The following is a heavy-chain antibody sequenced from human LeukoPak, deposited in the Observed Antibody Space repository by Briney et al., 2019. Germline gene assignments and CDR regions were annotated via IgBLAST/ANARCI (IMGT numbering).Heavy chain of an antibody. CDR3: AVDSSGLTDY. Sequence: GASVNVSCKASGYTFTSYGISWVRQAPGQGLEWMGWISAYNGNTNYAQKLQGRVTMTTDTSTSTAYVELRSLRSDDAAVYYCAVDSSGLTDYWGQGALVTVSS. D-gene: IGHD3-22*01. CDR2: ISAYNGNT. V-gene: IGHV1-18*01. CDR1: GYTFTSYG. J-gene: IGHJ4*02.